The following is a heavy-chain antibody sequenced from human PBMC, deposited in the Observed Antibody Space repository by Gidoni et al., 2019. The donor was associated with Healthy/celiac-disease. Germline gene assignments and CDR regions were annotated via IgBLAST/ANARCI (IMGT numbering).Heavy chain of an antibody. D-gene: IGHD2-15*01. Sequence: QVQLVQSGAEVKKPGAPVTVSCRASGYSFTGYYIPWVRQAPGQGLEWMGRINPNSGGTNYAQKFQGRVTMTRDTSISTAYMELSRLRSDDTAVYYCASYCSGGSCYPNYYYGMDVWGQGTTVTVSS. V-gene: IGHV1-2*06. CDR1: GYSFTGYY. CDR2: INPNSGGT. J-gene: IGHJ6*02. CDR3: ASYCSGGSCYPNYYYGMDV.